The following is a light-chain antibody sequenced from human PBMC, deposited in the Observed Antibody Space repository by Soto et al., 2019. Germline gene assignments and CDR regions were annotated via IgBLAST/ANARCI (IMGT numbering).Light chain of an antibody. V-gene: IGKV3-11*01. CDR3: QQRSNWPLT. Sequence: EIVLTQSPATLSLSPGERATLSCRASQSVSSYLAWYQQKPGQPPRLLIYDASTRATGIPARFSGSGSVTDFTITISSLESEDFAVYYCQQRSNWPLTFGEGDKVEIK. CDR2: DAS. J-gene: IGKJ4*01. CDR1: QSVSSY.